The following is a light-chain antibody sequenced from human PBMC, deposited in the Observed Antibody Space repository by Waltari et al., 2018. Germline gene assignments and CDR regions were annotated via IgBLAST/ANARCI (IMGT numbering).Light chain of an antibody. CDR2: GAP. CDR1: QSVSKY. CDR3: QHYVRLPAT. J-gene: IGKJ1*01. V-gene: IGKV3-20*01. Sequence: EIVLTQSPGTLSLSPGEGATLPCRASQSVSKYLAWYQQKPGQAPRLLIYGAPSRATGIPDRLSGSGSGTDFSLTISRLEPEDFAVYYCQHYVRLPATFGQGTKVEIK.